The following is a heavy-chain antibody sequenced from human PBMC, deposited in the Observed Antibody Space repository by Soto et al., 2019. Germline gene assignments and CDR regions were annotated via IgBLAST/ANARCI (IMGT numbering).Heavy chain of an antibody. CDR2: IWYDGSNK. Sequence: GGSLRLSCAASGFTFSSHGMHWVRQAPGKGLEWVALIWYDGSNKYYADSVKGRFTISRDNSKNTLYLQMNSLRAEDTAVYYCARDQSSSSKGGMDFWGQGTTVTVSS. CDR1: GFTFSSHG. D-gene: IGHD6-6*01. CDR3: ARDQSSSSKGGMDF. J-gene: IGHJ6*02. V-gene: IGHV3-33*01.